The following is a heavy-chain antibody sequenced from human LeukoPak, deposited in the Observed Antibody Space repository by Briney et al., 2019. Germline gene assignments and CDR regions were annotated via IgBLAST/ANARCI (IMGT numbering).Heavy chain of an antibody. CDR1: GYTFTTYY. CDR2: INPSGGST. J-gene: IGHJ4*02. V-gene: IGHV1-46*01. D-gene: IGHD1-26*01. Sequence: ASVKVSCKASGYTFTTYYMHWVRQAPGEGLEWMGIINPSGGSTSYAQKFQGRVTMTRDMSTSTVYMELSSLRSEDTAVYYCARSADVGALDYWGQGTLVTVSS. CDR3: ARSADVGALDY.